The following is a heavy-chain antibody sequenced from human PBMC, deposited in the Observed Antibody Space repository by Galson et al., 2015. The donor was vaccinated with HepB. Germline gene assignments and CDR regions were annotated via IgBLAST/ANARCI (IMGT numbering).Heavy chain of an antibody. Sequence: SVKVSCKVSGYTLTELSMHWVRQAPGKGLEWMGGFDPEDGETIYAQKFQGRVTMTEDTSTDTAYMELSSLRSEDTAVYYCATGLMGGKWELRTWGYWGQGTLVTVTS. CDR1: GYTLTELS. CDR3: ATGLMGGKWELRTWGY. J-gene: IGHJ4*02. CDR2: FDPEDGET. D-gene: IGHD1-26*01. V-gene: IGHV1-24*01.